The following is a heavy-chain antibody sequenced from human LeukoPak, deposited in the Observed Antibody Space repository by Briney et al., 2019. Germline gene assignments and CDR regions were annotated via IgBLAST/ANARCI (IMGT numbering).Heavy chain of an antibody. D-gene: IGHD3-10*01. CDR1: GFTFSGSG. CDR3: ARDGSGRVPEMSAPDY. J-gene: IGHJ4*02. CDR2: ISSSSSYI. Sequence: GGSLRLSCAASGFTFSGSGMHWVRQASGKGLEWVSSISSSSSYIYYADSVKGRFTISRDNAKNSLYLQMNSLRAEDTAVYYCARDGSGRVPEMSAPDYWGQGTLVTVSS. V-gene: IGHV3-21*01.